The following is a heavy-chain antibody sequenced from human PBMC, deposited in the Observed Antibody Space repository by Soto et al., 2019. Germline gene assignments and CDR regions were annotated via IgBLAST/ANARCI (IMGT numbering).Heavy chain of an antibody. CDR1: GGTYSSYA. CDR3: ARVGALTNVGVVPAAGYFDY. J-gene: IGHJ4*02. Sequence: QVQLVQSGAEVKKPGSSVKVSCKASGGTYSSYAISWVRQAPGQGLEWMGGIIPIFGTANYAQKFQGRVTITADESTSTAYMELSSLRSEDTAEYYCARVGALTNVGVVPAAGYFDYWGQGTLVTVSS. CDR2: IIPIFGTA. V-gene: IGHV1-69*01. D-gene: IGHD2-2*01.